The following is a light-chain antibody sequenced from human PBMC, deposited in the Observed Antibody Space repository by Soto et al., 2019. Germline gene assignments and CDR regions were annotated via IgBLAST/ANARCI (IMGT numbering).Light chain of an antibody. J-gene: IGKJ1*01. CDR2: SAS. CDR3: QQADTFPWT. CDR1: RDISTW. V-gene: IGKV1D-12*01. Sequence: IQMTQSPSSVSASVGDRVTIISQASRDISTWVAWYQQKPGKAPKLLIYSASALKRGVPSRFSGSGSGTDFALTVSSLQPEDFATYYCQQADTFPWTFGQGTKVEIK.